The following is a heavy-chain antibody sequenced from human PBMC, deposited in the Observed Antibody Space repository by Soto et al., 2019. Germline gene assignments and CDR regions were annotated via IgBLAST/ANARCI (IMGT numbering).Heavy chain of an antibody. CDR1: GFTFSNYA. D-gene: IGHD1-1*01. CDR2: TSYDGNNE. V-gene: IGHV3-30*18. CDR3: AKDKGVFNWATSYFDY. Sequence: LRLSCAASGFTFSNYAMHWVRQAPGKGLEWVALTSYDGNNEYYTDSVKGRFTISRDNSKNTLFLQMNSPRPEDTAVYYRAKDKGVFNWATSYFDYWGQGALVTVSS. J-gene: IGHJ4*02.